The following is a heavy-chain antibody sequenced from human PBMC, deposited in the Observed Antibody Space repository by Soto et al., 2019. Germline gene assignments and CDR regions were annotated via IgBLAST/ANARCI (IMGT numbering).Heavy chain of an antibody. CDR3: ARGDYGDYVDYYYYGMDV. D-gene: IGHD4-17*01. Sequence: PSETLSLTCAVYGGSFSGYYWIWIHQPPGKGLEWIGEINHSGSTNYNPSLKSRVTISVDTSKNQFSLKLSSVTAADTAVYYCARGDYGDYVDYYYYGMDVWGQGTTVTVS. J-gene: IGHJ6*02. CDR1: GGSFSGYY. V-gene: IGHV4-34*01. CDR2: INHSGST.